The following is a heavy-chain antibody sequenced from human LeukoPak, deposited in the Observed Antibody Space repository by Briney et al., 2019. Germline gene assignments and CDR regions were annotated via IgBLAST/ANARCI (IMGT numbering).Heavy chain of an antibody. D-gene: IGHD5-24*01. V-gene: IGHV4-39*01. CDR2: IYYSGST. CDR3: ARHQGGDGYNYYYYYMDV. CDR1: GGSISSSSYY. J-gene: IGHJ6*03. Sequence: PSETLSLTCTVSGGSISSSSYYWGWIRQPPGKGLERIGSIYYSGSTYYKPSLRSRVTISVDTSKSQFSLKLSSVTAADTAVYYCARHQGGDGYNYYYYYMDVWGKGTTVTVSS.